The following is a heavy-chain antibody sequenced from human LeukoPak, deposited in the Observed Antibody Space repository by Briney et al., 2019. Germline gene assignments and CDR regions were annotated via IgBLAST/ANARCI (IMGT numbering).Heavy chain of an antibody. CDR1: GFTVSSNY. CDR2: IYSGGGT. V-gene: IGHV3-53*01. D-gene: IGHD3-9*01. Sequence: PGGSLRLSSAASGFTVSSNYMSWVRQAPGKGLGWGSVIYSGGGTYYADSVKGRFTISRDNSKNTLCLQMNSLRAEDTAVYYCARRNRDHYDILTGYYITQGWWFDPWGQGALVTVSS. CDR3: ARRNRDHYDILTGYYITQGWWFDP. J-gene: IGHJ5*02.